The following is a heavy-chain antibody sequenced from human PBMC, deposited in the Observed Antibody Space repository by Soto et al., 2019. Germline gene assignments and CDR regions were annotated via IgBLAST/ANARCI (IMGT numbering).Heavy chain of an antibody. D-gene: IGHD4-4*01. Sequence: QVQLVQSGAEVKKPGASVKVSCKASGYTFITNGISWVRQAPGQGLEWMGWISAFNGYTNYAKKFQGRITMTTDTSTTTAYMELRSLRSDDTAVSYCARDDHYYSNSGVDYWGQGTLVTVSS. J-gene: IGHJ4*02. CDR2: ISAFNGYT. V-gene: IGHV1-18*01. CDR3: ARDDHYYSNSGVDY. CDR1: GYTFITNG.